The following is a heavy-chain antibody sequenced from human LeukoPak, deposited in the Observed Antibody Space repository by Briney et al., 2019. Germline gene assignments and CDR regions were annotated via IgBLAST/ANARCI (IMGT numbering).Heavy chain of an antibody. CDR2: IWYDGSNK. D-gene: IGHD3-10*01. V-gene: IGHV3-33*01. Sequence: GGSLRLSCAASGFTFSSYGMHWVRQAPGKGLEWVAVIWYDGSNKYYADSVKGRFTISRDNSKNTLYLQMNSLRAEDTAVYYCARRDRLGELFPTAYYGMDVWGQGTTVTVSS. CDR1: GFTFSSYG. J-gene: IGHJ6*02. CDR3: ARRDRLGELFPTAYYGMDV.